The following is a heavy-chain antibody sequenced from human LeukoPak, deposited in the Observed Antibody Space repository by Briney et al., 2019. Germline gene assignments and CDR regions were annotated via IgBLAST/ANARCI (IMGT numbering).Heavy chain of an antibody. CDR2: IYPGDSDT. CDR1: GYTFTSYW. V-gene: IGHV5-51*01. Sequence: GESLKISCKGSGYTFTSYWIAWVRQMPGKGLELMGIIYPGDSDTRYSPSFQGQVTISADKSISTAYLQWSSLKASDTAMYYCARRTDRSFWYLDYWGQGTLVTVSS. J-gene: IGHJ4*02. CDR3: ARRTDRSFWYLDY.